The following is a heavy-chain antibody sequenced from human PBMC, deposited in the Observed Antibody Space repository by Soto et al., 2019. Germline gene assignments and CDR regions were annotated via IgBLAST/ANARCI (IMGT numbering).Heavy chain of an antibody. Sequence: QVQLVESGGGVVQPGRSLRLSCAASGFTFSSYAMHWVRQAPGKGLEWVAVISYDGSNKYYADSVKGRFTISRDNSKNTLYLHMNSLRAEDTAVYYCASIAAAGTWFDPWGQGTLVTVSS. CDR3: ASIAAAGTWFDP. CDR2: ISYDGSNK. CDR1: GFTFSSYA. J-gene: IGHJ5*02. V-gene: IGHV3-30-3*01. D-gene: IGHD6-13*01.